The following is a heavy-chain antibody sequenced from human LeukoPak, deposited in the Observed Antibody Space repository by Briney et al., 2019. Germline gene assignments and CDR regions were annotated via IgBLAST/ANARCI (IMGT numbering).Heavy chain of an antibody. V-gene: IGHV3-23*01. Sequence: PGGSLRLSCAASGFTFSSYAMSWVRQAPGKGLEWVSLIKASGGDTYFADSAKGRFAISRDNSKNTLFLQMNSLRPEDTAVYYCAKSRRSNTYDSPFDYWGQGTLVTVSS. J-gene: IGHJ4*02. CDR3: AKSRRSNTYDSPFDY. D-gene: IGHD5-12*01. CDR1: GFTFSSYA. CDR2: IKASGGDT.